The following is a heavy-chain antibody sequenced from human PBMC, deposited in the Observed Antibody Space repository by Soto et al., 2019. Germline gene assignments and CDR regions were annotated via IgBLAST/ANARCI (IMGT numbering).Heavy chain of an antibody. CDR2: ISSSSAYI. CDR1: GFTFHTYT. V-gene: IGHV3-21*01. Sequence: GGSLRLSCAASGFTFHTYTMNWVRQAPGKGLEWVSSISSSSAYIYYADSVKGRFTISRDNAKDSLFLQMNGLRAEDTAVYYCARDRKLGPGPNYYYYGMDVWGQGTTVTVS. CDR3: ARDRKLGPGPNYYYYGMDV. J-gene: IGHJ6*02.